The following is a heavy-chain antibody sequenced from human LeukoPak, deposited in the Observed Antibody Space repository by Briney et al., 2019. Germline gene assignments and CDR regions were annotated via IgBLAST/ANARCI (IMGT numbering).Heavy chain of an antibody. CDR1: GYTFTGYY. CDR2: IIPIFGTA. J-gene: IGHJ6*03. V-gene: IGHV1-69*06. Sequence: ASVTVSCKASGYTFTGYYMHWVRQAPGQGLEWMGGIIPIFGTANYAQKFQGRVTITADKSTSTAFMELSSLRSEDTAVYYCARGNGRGYCSGGSCYTPYYYYYYMDVWGKGTTVTVSS. CDR3: ARGNGRGYCSGGSCYTPYYYYYYMDV. D-gene: IGHD2-15*01.